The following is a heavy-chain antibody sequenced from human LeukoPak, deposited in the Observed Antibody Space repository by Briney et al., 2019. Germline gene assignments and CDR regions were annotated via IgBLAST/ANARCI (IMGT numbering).Heavy chain of an antibody. CDR3: ARGLDSSSWYTYYYYYGMDV. V-gene: IGHV4-30-4*01. J-gene: IGHJ6*02. Sequence: SETLSLTCTVSGGSISSGDCYWGWIRQPPGKGLEWIGYIYHSGSTHFNPSLKSRVTISVDTSKNQFSLKLSSVTAADTAVYYCARGLDSSSWYTYYYYYGMDVWGQGTTVTVSS. D-gene: IGHD6-13*01. CDR2: IYHSGST. CDR1: GGSISSGDCY.